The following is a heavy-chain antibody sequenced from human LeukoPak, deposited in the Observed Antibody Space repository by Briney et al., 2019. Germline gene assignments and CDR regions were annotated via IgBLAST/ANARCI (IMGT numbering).Heavy chain of an antibody. CDR1: GFTFSSYG. D-gene: IGHD3-22*01. J-gene: IGHJ4*02. V-gene: IGHV3-33*01. CDR3: ARAKYYYDSSGYCD. CDR2: IWYDGSNK. Sequence: SGGSLRLSCAASGFTFSSYGMHWVRQAPGKGLEWVAVIWYDGSNKYYADSVKGRFTISRDNSKNTLYLQMNSLRAEDTALYYCARAKYYYDSSGYCDWGQGTLVTVSS.